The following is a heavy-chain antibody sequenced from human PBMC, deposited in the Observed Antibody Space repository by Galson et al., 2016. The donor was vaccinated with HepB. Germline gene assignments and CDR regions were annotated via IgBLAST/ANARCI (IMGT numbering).Heavy chain of an antibody. Sequence: SLRLSCAASGFTFSSYAMSWVRQAPGKGLEWVSAITISGDYRYYADSVKGRFTISRDNSKNTLYLQMTSLRAEDTAVYYCAKDLIAVAGPYFDSWGQGNLVTVSS. D-gene: IGHD6-19*01. V-gene: IGHV3-23*01. J-gene: IGHJ4*02. CDR3: AKDLIAVAGPYFDS. CDR1: GFTFSSYA. CDR2: ITISGDYR.